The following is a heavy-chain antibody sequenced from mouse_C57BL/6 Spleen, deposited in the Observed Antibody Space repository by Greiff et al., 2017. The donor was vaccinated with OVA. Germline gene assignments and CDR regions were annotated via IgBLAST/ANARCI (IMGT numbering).Heavy chain of an antibody. Sequence: EVMLVESGGGLVQPGGSLSLSCAASGFTFTDYYMSWVRQPPGKALEWLGFIRNKANGYTTDYSASVKGRITIARDNSQSILYLRRNALRAEDSATYSCAMSDAMDYWGQGTSVTVSS. J-gene: IGHJ4*01. CDR2: IRNKANGYTT. V-gene: IGHV7-3*01. CDR3: AMSDAMDY. CDR1: GFTFTDYY.